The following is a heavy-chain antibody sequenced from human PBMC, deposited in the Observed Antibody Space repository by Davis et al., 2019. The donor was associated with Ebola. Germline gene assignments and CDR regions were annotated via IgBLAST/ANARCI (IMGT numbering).Heavy chain of an antibody. Sequence: GGSLRLSCAASGFTFSSYWMSWVRQAPGKGLEWVANIKQDGSEKYYVDSVKGRFTISRDNAKNSLYLQMNSLRAEDTAVYYCARDLYYYDSSGYSYYFDYWGQGTLVTVSS. V-gene: IGHV3-7*01. D-gene: IGHD3-22*01. CDR3: ARDLYYYDSSGYSYYFDY. CDR2: IKQDGSEK. CDR1: GFTFSSYW. J-gene: IGHJ4*02.